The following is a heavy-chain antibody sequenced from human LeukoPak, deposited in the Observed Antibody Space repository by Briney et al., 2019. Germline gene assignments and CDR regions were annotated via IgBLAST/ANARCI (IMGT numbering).Heavy chain of an antibody. V-gene: IGHV4-30-4*08. CDR2: IFHSGGT. Sequence: SETLSLTCSVSGGSISSAEYYWTWIRQPPGKGLEWIGYIFHSGGTYYNPSLKSRFSMSVDTSKKQFSLKLTSVTAADTALYYCARGSASNWFDPWGQGTLVTVSS. CDR1: GGSISSAEYY. CDR3: ARGSASNWFDP. J-gene: IGHJ5*02.